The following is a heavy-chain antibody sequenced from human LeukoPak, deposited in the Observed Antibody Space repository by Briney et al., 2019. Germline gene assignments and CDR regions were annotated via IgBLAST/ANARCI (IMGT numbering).Heavy chain of an antibody. D-gene: IGHD5-24*01. CDR3: ARLRSLDK. J-gene: IGHJ4*02. CDR2: IKEDDSEI. CDR1: GFTFSSYA. Sequence: PGGSLRLSCAASGFTFSSYAMSWVRQAPGKGLEWVANIKEDDSEIYYVESVKGRFTISRDNAKNSLYLEMSSLRVEDTAVYFCARLRSLDKWGQGTLVTVS. V-gene: IGHV3-7*01.